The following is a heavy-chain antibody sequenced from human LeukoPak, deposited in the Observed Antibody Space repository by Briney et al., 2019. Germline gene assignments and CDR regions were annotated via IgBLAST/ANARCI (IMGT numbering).Heavy chain of an antibody. Sequence: GGSLRLSCAASGFTFSSYWMSWVRQAPGKGLEWVAVISYDGSNKYYADSVKGRFTISRDNSKNTLYLQMNSLRAEDTAVYYCARDLGGDYGGSYFDYWGQGTLVTVSS. D-gene: IGHD4-17*01. V-gene: IGHV3-30-3*01. CDR3: ARDLGGDYGGSYFDY. CDR2: ISYDGSNK. CDR1: GFTFSSYW. J-gene: IGHJ4*02.